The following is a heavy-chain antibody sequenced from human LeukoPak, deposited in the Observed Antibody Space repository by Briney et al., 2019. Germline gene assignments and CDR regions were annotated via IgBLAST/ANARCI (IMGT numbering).Heavy chain of an antibody. CDR2: IYYSGST. D-gene: IGHD3-16*02. V-gene: IGHV4-59*08. CDR3: ARSYDYVWGSYRRPGHFDY. Sequence: SETLSLTCTVSGGSISSYYWSWIRQPPGKGLEWIGYIYYSGSTNYNPSLKSRVTISVDTSKNQFSLKLSSVTAADTAVYYCARSYDYVWGSYRRPGHFDYWGQGTLVTVSS. J-gene: IGHJ4*02. CDR1: GGSISSYY.